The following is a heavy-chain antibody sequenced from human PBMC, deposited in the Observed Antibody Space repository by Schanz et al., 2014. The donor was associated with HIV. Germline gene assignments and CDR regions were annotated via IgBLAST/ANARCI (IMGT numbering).Heavy chain of an antibody. Sequence: QVQLQQWGAGQLKISETLSLTCAVYGGSFTAYQWSWIRQIPGKGLEWIGDINYSGNTNYNPSLKNRIIISADTSMNQFSVRLTPGTAADTAVYYCARDTVRFFEWFGANWFDSWGQGTLVTVSS. CDR1: GGSFTAYQ. D-gene: IGHD3-3*01. J-gene: IGHJ5*01. CDR2: INYSGNT. V-gene: IGHV4-34*01. CDR3: ARDTVRFFEWFGANWFDS.